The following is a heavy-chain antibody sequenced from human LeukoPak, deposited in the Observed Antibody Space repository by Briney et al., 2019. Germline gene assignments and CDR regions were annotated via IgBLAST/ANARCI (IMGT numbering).Heavy chain of an antibody. CDR2: IIPILGIA. D-gene: IGHD6-13*01. J-gene: IGHJ4*02. V-gene: IGHV1-69*04. CDR3: ARVLPVRSWYYFDY. Sequence: GASVKVSCKASGGTFSSYAISWVRQAPGQGPEWMGRIIPILGIANYAQKFQGRVTITADKSTSTAYMELSSLRSEDTAVYYCARVLPVRSWYYFDYWGQGTLVTVSS. CDR1: GGTFSSYA.